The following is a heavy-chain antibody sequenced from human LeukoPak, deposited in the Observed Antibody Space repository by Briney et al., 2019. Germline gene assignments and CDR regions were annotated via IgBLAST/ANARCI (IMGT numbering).Heavy chain of an antibody. CDR2: ISSSGSTI. J-gene: IGHJ6*03. CDR3: ARAGPYSSGYLYYYYYMDV. D-gene: IGHD6-19*01. V-gene: IGHV3-48*03. Sequence: GGSLRLSCAASGFTFSSYEMNWVRQAPGKGLEWVSYISSSGSTIYYADSVKGRFTISRDNAKNSLYLQMNSLRAEDTAVYYCARAGPYSSGYLYYYYYMDVWGKGTTVTISS. CDR1: GFTFSSYE.